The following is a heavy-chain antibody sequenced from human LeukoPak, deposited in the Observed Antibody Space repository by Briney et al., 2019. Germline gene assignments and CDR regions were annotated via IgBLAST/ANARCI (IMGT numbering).Heavy chain of an antibody. V-gene: IGHV3-30*18. CDR2: ISNDGSKK. J-gene: IGHJ4*02. CDR3: AKDRYSYAFEYSDS. CDR1: GFTISSYG. Sequence: PGRSLRLSCAASGFTISSYGMHWVRQAPGKGLEWVAVISNDGSKKYYADSVKGRFTISRDNSKNTLSLQVSSLRAEDTAVYYCAKDRYSYAFEYSDSWGQGTLVTVSS. D-gene: IGHD5-18*01.